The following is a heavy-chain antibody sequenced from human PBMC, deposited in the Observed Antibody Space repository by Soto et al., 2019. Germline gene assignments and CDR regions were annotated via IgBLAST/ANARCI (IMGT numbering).Heavy chain of an antibody. Sequence: PGGSLRLSCAASGSTFSTYSMNWVRQAPGKGLEWVSSISSGSDYIYYADSVKGRFPTSRDNAKNSLYLQMNSLRAEDTAVYYCARVYCSSSSCGMDVWGQGTTVTVSS. D-gene: IGHD2-2*01. V-gene: IGHV3-21*01. CDR3: ARVYCSSSSCGMDV. J-gene: IGHJ6*02. CDR2: ISSGSDYI. CDR1: GSTFSTYS.